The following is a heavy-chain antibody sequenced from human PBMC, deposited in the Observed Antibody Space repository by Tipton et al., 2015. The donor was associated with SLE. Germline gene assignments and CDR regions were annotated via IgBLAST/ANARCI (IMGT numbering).Heavy chain of an antibody. CDR1: GFTFDDYG. Sequence: GSLRLSCAASGFTFDDYGMNWVRQAPGKGLEWVSGINWNGGDTGYADSVKGRFTISRDNAKNSLFLQMNSLGAEDTALYYCARDFSVEGPSPLGYWGQGTLVTVSS. CDR2: INWNGGDT. J-gene: IGHJ4*02. V-gene: IGHV3-20*04. CDR3: ARDFSVEGPSPLGY. D-gene: IGHD4-23*01.